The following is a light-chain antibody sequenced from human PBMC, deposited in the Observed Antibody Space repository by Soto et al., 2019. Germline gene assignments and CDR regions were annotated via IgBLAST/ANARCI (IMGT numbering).Light chain of an antibody. CDR3: QQSYSNPAWT. V-gene: IGKV1-39*01. CDR1: RGIRNY. CDR2: AAS. J-gene: IGKJ1*01. Sequence: DIQMTQSPSSLSASVGDRVTITCRASRGIRNYLNWYQQRPVKAPKLLIYAASSLQSGVPSRFSGGRSGTDYTLTISSMQPEDYGTYYCQQSYSNPAWTFGQGTKVQIK.